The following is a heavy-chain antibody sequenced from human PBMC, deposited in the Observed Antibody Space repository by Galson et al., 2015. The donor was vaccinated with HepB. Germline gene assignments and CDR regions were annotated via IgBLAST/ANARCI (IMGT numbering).Heavy chain of an antibody. Sequence: SLRLSCAASGFNFSSYAMHWVRQAPGKGLEWVAVISYDGSNKYYADSLKGRFTISRDNSKNTLYLQMNSLRAEDTAVYYCVATVTAYFDYWGQGTLVTVSS. J-gene: IGHJ4*02. V-gene: IGHV3-30*04. CDR2: ISYDGSNK. CDR1: GFNFSSYA. D-gene: IGHD4-17*01. CDR3: VATVTAYFDY.